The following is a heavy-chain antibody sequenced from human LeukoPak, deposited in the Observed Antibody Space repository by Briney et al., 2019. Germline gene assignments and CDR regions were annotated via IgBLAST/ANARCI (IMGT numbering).Heavy chain of an antibody. CDR2: IIPIFGTA. CDR3: ASGYCSSTSCEGDWFDP. CDR1: GGTFGSYA. Sequence: SVKVSCKASGGTFGSYAISWVRQAPGQVLEWMGGIIPIFGTANYAQKFQGRVTITADESTSTAYMELSSLRSEDTAVYYCASGYCSSTSCEGDWFDPWGQGTLATVSS. D-gene: IGHD2-2*01. V-gene: IGHV1-69*01. J-gene: IGHJ5*02.